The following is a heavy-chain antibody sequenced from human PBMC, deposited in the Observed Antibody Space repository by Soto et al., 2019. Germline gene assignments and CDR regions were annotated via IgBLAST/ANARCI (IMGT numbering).Heavy chain of an antibody. CDR2: IYYSGST. CDR3: AREAYGDYTLRGVFDM. V-gene: IGHV4-31*03. D-gene: IGHD2-21*02. CDR1: GGSINGAYY. Sequence: QMRLQESGPGLVRPSETLSLTCTVSGGSINGAYYWGWVSQHPGKGLEWIGFIYYSGSTYQNLSLKSRLTMSIDTSKKQFSLSLTSVTVADTAVYYCAREAYGDYTLRGVFDMWGQGTTLTVSA. J-gene: IGHJ3*02.